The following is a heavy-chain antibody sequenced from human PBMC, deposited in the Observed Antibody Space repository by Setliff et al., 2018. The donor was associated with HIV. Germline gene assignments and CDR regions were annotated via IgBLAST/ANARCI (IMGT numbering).Heavy chain of an antibody. CDR2: IIPIYGTA. J-gene: IGHJ6*03. Sequence: SVKVSCKASGGAYPTFAFNWVRQAPGQGLEWMGGIIPIYGTANYAQRFLGRATITADGFTSTMELTSLTSEDTAVYYCASDSPTARFEEVSEHFYFYMDVWGRGTTVTVSS. D-gene: IGHD3-10*01. V-gene: IGHV1-69*13. CDR3: ASDSPTARFEEVSEHFYFYMDV. CDR1: GGAYPTFA.